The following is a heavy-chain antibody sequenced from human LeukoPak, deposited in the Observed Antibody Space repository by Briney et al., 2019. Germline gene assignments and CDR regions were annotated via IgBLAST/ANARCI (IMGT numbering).Heavy chain of an antibody. Sequence: SETLSLTCAVYGGSFSGYYWSWIRQPPGKGLEWIGEINHSGSTNYNPSLKSRVTISVDTSKNQFSLKLSSVTAADTAVYYCARVANYDSSGYYTTSFDYWGQGTLVTVSS. D-gene: IGHD3-22*01. CDR3: ARVANYDSSGYYTTSFDY. CDR1: GGSFSGYY. J-gene: IGHJ4*02. V-gene: IGHV4-34*01. CDR2: INHSGST.